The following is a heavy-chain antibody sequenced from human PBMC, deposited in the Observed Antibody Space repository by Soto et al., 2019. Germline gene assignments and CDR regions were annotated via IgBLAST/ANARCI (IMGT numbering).Heavy chain of an antibody. V-gene: IGHV3-74*01. CDR3: ARDGDYDILTGSTLDAFDI. Sequence: EVQLVESGGGLVQPGGSLRLSCAASGFTFSSYWMHWVRQAPGKGLVWVSRINSDGSSTSYADSVKGRFTISRDNAKNTLYLQMNSPRAEDTAVYYCARDGDYDILTGSTLDAFDIWGQGTMVTVSS. J-gene: IGHJ3*02. CDR2: INSDGSST. D-gene: IGHD3-9*01. CDR1: GFTFSSYW.